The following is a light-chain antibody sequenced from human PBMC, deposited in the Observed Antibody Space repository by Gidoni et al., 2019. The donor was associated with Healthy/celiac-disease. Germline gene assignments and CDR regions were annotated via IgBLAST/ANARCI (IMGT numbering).Light chain of an antibody. V-gene: IGKV3-11*01. J-gene: IGKJ2*01. CDR1: QSVSSY. CDR3: QQRSNWPSYT. Sequence: EIVLTQSPATLSLSPGERATLSCRASQSVSSYLAWYQQKPGQAPRLLIYDASNRATGIPARFSGRGSGTDFTLTISSLEREDFAVYYCQQRSNWPSYTFGQGTKLEIK. CDR2: DAS.